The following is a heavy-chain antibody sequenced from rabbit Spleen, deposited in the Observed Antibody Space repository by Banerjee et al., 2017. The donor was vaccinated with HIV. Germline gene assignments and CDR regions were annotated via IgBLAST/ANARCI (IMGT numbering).Heavy chain of an antibody. V-gene: IGHV1S40*01. J-gene: IGHJ6*01. CDR2: IYTGSSSSI. D-gene: IGHD8-1*01. CDR3: ARDAGTSFSTYGMDL. Sequence: LEESGGDLVKPGASLTLTCIASGVSFSGSSYMCWVRQAPGKGLEWIACIYTGSSSSIYYATWAKGRFTISKTSSTTVTLQMTSLTAADTATYFCARDAGTSFSTYGMDLWGPGTLVTVS. CDR1: GVSFSGSSY.